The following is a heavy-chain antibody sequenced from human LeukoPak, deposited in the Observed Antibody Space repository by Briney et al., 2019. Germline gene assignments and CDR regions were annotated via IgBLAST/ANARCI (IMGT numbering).Heavy chain of an antibody. D-gene: IGHD3-3*01. CDR2: ISSSSSYI. J-gene: IGHJ3*02. V-gene: IGHV3-21*01. Sequence: GGTLRLSCAASGFTFSSYSMNWVRQAPGKGLEWVSSISSSSSYIYYADSVTGRFTISRDNAKNSLYLQMNSLRAEDTAVYYCARAIFGVVIVAFDIWGQGTMVTVSS. CDR3: ARAIFGVVIVAFDI. CDR1: GFTFSSYS.